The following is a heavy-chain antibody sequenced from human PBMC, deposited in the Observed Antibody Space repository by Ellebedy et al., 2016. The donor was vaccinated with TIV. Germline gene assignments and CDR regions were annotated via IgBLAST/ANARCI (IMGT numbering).Heavy chain of an antibody. Sequence: MPSETLSLTCTVPGGSISTNYWSWIRQPPGKGLEWIGYIYYSGSTNYNPSLKSRVTISVDTSKNQFSLKLSSVTAADTAVYYCARGEVTLYYYGMDVWGQGTTVTVSS. V-gene: IGHV4-59*01. CDR2: IYYSGST. CDR3: ARGEVTLYYYGMDV. CDR1: GGSISTNY. J-gene: IGHJ6*02.